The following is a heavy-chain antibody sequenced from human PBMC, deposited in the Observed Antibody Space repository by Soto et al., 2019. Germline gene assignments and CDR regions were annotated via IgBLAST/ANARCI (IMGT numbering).Heavy chain of an antibody. Sequence: AASVKVSCKASGYTFIDYYMHWMRQAPGQGLEWLGVINPSGESTTYAQKFQGRVTMTRDTSTNTVYMELSSLRSEDTAVYYCAREDYYYYSGMDVWGQGTTVTVSS. J-gene: IGHJ6*02. CDR2: INPSGEST. V-gene: IGHV1-46*01. CDR3: AREDYYYYSGMDV. CDR1: GYTFIDYY.